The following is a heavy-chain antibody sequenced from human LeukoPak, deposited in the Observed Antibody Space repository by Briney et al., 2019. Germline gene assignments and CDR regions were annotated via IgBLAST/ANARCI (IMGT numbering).Heavy chain of an antibody. J-gene: IGHJ6*01. CDR1: GITFSSYS. CDR2: ISCRSSYI. V-gene: IGHV3-21*01. Sequence: GGSLRLSCVAPGITFSSYSMNSVRQAPGKGLEWVPSISCRSSYIYYEDSVKGQFTISRDNDNNSLYLQMNSMRGDDTAVYYCAGAEAGYYYYYGMQVWGEGTRVSVS. CDR3: AGAEAGYYYYYGMQV. D-gene: IGHD6-13*01.